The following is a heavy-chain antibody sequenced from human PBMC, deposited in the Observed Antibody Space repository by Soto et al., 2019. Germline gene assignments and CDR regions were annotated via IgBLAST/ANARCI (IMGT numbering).Heavy chain of an antibody. CDR3: ARGLSAGHFDTAMVYDY. V-gene: IGHV1-18*01. J-gene: IGHJ4*02. CDR1: GYTFTSYG. CDR2: ISAYNGNT. Sequence: ASVKVSCKASGYTFTSYGISWVRQAPGQGLEWTGWISAYNGNTNYAQKLQGRVTMTTDTSTSTAYMELRSLRSDDTAVYYCARGLSAGHFDTAMVYDYWGQGTLVTVSS. D-gene: IGHD5-18*01.